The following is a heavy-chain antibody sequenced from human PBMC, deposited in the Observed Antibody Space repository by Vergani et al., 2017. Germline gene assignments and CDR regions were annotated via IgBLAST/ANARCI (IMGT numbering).Heavy chain of an antibody. V-gene: IGHV1-18*04. Sequence: QVQLVQSGAEVKKPGASVKVSCKASGYTFTSYGISWVRQATGQGLEWMGWISVYNGNTNYAQKLQGRVTMTTDTSTSTAYMELRGLRSDDTAVYYCERDPDIVVVPAAPYYYYYYGMDVWGQGTTVTVSS. CDR3: ERDPDIVVVPAAPYYYYYYGMDV. CDR2: ISVYNGNT. D-gene: IGHD2-2*01. J-gene: IGHJ6*02. CDR1: GYTFTSYG.